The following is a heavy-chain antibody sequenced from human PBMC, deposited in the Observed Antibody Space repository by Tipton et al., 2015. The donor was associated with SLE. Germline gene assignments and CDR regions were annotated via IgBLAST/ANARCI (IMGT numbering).Heavy chain of an antibody. Sequence: GLVKPSETLSLTCAVSGYSISSGYYWGWIRQPPGKGLEWIGYIYYSGSTNYNPSLKSRVTISVDTSKNQFSLKVSSVTAADTAVYYCARGRLGDSQHHFDYWGQGSLVTVSS. V-gene: IGHV4-61*01. J-gene: IGHJ4*02. CDR1: GYSISSGYY. CDR3: ARGRLGDSQHHFDY. CDR2: IYYSGST. D-gene: IGHD1-26*01.